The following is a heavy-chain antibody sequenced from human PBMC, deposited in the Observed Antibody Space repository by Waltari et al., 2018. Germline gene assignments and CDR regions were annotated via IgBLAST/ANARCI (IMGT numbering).Heavy chain of an antibody. CDR1: GFTMSSYF. J-gene: IGHJ3*02. CDR2: VWSDGNEK. CDR3: AKEQEAFDI. Sequence: QLQLVESGGGVVQPGKSLRLSCAASGFTMSSYFMHWVRQGPGKGLELVAVVWSDGNEKYYGDSVKGRFTISRDNSKNIVYLQMNSLRAEDTAVYFCAKEQEAFDIWGQGTVVTVS. V-gene: IGHV3-33*06.